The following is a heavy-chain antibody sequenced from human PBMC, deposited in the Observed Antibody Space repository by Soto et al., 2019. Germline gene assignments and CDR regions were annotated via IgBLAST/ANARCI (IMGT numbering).Heavy chain of an antibody. J-gene: IGHJ6*02. CDR3: ARDRGYYYDSSGYYGPYYYGLDV. D-gene: IGHD3-22*01. V-gene: IGHV1-2*04. Sequence: ASVKVSCKASGYTFTSYGISWVRQAPGQGLEWMGWINPNSGGTNYAQKFQGWVTMTRDTSISTAYMELSRLRSDDTAVYYCARDRGYYYDSSGYYGPYYYGLDVWGQGTTVTVSS. CDR1: GYTFTSYG. CDR2: INPNSGGT.